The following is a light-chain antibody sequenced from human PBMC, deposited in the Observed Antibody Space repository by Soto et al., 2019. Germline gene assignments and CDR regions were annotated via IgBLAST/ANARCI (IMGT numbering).Light chain of an antibody. CDR3: MQSTQLPPT. CDR1: QSLLHNGGETF. J-gene: IGKJ5*01. Sequence: DVVLTQTPLSLSVTPGQPASLSCKSSQSLLHNGGETFLFWYLQKPGQSPQLLIYEVSNRFSGVPDRFSGSGSGTDFTLEISRVEAEDVGIYYCMQSTQLPPTLGQGTRLETK. V-gene: IGKV2D-29*02. CDR2: EVS.